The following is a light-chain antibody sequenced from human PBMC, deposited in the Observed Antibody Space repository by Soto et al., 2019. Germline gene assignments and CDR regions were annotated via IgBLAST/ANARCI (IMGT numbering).Light chain of an antibody. J-gene: IGKJ4*02. CDR3: QQRSNWPST. Sequence: EMVLPQSPATLSWSPGSRATLSCRACGSVSRYLAWYQQKPGQGPRLYFFDASNRATVIPARFSGSGSGTYFTLTITSLEPEDFAVYYCQQRSNWPSTFGGGTKVEIK. CDR2: DAS. V-gene: IGKV3-11*01. CDR1: GSVSRY.